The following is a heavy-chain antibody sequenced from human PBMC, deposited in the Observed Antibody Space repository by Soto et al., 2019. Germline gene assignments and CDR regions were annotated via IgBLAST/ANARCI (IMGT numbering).Heavy chain of an antibody. D-gene: IGHD3-10*01. CDR1: GFTFSSYA. J-gene: IGHJ4*02. V-gene: IGHV3-23*01. CDR2: ISGSGGST. Sequence: EVQLLESGGGLVQPGGSLRLSCAASGFTFSSYAMSWVRQAPGNGLEWVSAISGSGGSTYYADSVKGRFTISRDNSKNTLYLQMNSLRAEDTAVYYCALHESKADVSVGWGVWGQGTLVTVSS. CDR3: ALHESKADVSVGWGV.